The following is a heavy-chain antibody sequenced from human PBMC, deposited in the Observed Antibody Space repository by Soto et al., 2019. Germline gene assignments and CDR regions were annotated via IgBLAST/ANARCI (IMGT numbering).Heavy chain of an antibody. Sequence: GASVKVSFKASGYTFTSYGISWVRQAPGQGLEWMGWISAYNGNTNYAQKLQGRVTMTTDTSTSTAYMELRSLRSDDTAVYYCAVTYYYGSGSPDFDYWGQGTLVTVSS. CDR3: AVTYYYGSGSPDFDY. J-gene: IGHJ4*02. V-gene: IGHV1-18*01. CDR2: ISAYNGNT. D-gene: IGHD3-10*01. CDR1: GYTFTSYG.